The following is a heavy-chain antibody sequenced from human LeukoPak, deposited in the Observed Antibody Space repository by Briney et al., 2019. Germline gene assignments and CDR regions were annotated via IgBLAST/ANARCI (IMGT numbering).Heavy chain of an antibody. CDR1: GFTFSSYS. D-gene: IGHD3-22*01. Sequence: TGGSLRLSCAASGFTFSSYSMSWVRQAPGKGLEWVSSISSSSSYIYYADSVKGRFTISRDNAKNSLYLQMNSLRAEDTAVYYCARGGHYDSTFDYWGQGTLVTVSS. CDR3: ARGGHYDSTFDY. CDR2: ISSSSSYI. J-gene: IGHJ4*02. V-gene: IGHV3-21*01.